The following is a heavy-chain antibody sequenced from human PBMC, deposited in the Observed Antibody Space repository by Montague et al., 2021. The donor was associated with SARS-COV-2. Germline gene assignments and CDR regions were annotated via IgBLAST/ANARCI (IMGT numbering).Heavy chain of an antibody. D-gene: IGHD3-3*01. V-gene: IGHV3-21*01. CDR2: ISSSSSYI. CDR3: ARDKITIFGVVIIDY. J-gene: IGHJ4*02. CDR1: GFTFSSYS. Sequence: SLRLSCAASGFTFSSYSMNWVRQAPGKGLEWVSPISSSSSYIYYADSVKGRFTISRDNAKNSLYLQMNSLRAEDTAVYYCARDKITIFGVVIIDYWGQGTLVTVSS.